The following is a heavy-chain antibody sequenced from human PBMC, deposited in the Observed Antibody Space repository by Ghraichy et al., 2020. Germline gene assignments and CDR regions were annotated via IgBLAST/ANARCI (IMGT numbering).Heavy chain of an antibody. CDR3: ARDPYYDSSGADY. D-gene: IGHD3-22*01. CDR1: GFTVSSNY. Sequence: GGSLRLSCAASGFTVSSNYMSWVRQAPGKGLEWVSVIYSGGSTYYADSVKGRFTISRDNSKNTLYLQMNSLRAEDTAVYYCARDPYYDSSGADYWGQGTLVTVSS. V-gene: IGHV3-53*01. J-gene: IGHJ4*02. CDR2: IYSGGST.